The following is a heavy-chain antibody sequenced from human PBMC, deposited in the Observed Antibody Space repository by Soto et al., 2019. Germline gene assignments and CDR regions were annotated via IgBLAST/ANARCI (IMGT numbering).Heavy chain of an antibody. V-gene: IGHV3-23*01. CDR3: AKSPRVVVVAADAFDI. D-gene: IGHD2-15*01. CDR1: GFTFSSYA. J-gene: IGHJ3*02. Sequence: EVQLLESGGGLVQPGGSLRLSCAASGFTFSSYAMSWVRQAPGKGLEWVSAISGSGGSTYYADSVKGRFTISRDNSKNTLYLQMNSLRAEDTAVYYCAKSPRVVVVAADAFDIWGQGTMVTVSS. CDR2: ISGSGGST.